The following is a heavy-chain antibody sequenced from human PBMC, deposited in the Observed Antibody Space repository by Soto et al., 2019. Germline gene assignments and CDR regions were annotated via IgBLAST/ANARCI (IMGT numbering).Heavy chain of an antibody. CDR1: GFIFENFG. CDR3: AKNQGVELVPLATVDWFDP. Sequence: LRLSCAASGFIFENFGMSWVRQAPGKGLEWISSISGSGFKKYYADSVKGRFTISRDDSKSTVYLELNNLSAEDTAVYHCAKNQGVELVPLATVDWFDPWGQGSVVTVSS. D-gene: IGHD1-26*01. V-gene: IGHV3-23*01. CDR2: ISGSGFKK. J-gene: IGHJ5*02.